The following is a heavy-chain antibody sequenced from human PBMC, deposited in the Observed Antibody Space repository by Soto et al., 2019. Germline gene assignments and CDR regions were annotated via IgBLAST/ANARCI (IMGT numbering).Heavy chain of an antibody. CDR3: ARNLYDFWSGYYGPRGDYYYGMDV. Sequence: PSETLSLTCTVSCGSVSSGSYYWSWIRQPPGKGLEWIGYIYYSESTNYNPSLKSRVTISVDTSKNQFSLKLSSVTAADTAVYYCARNLYDFWSGYYGPRGDYYYGMDVWGQGTTVTVS. J-gene: IGHJ6*02. CDR2: IYYSEST. D-gene: IGHD3-3*01. CDR1: CGSVSSGSYY. V-gene: IGHV4-61*01.